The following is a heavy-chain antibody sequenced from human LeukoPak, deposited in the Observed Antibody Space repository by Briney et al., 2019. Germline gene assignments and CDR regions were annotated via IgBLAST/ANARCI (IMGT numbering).Heavy chain of an antibody. Sequence: SQTLSLTCTVSGGSISSGSYYWSWIRQPGGKGLEWIGRIYTSGSTNYNPSLKSRVTISVETAKNQFSLKLSSVTAAHTAVYYCASGGVVPATYYYYYYMDVWGKGTTVTVSS. V-gene: IGHV4-61*02. D-gene: IGHD2-2*01. CDR1: GGSISSGSYY. CDR2: IYTSGST. J-gene: IGHJ6*03. CDR3: ASGGVVPATYYYYYYMDV.